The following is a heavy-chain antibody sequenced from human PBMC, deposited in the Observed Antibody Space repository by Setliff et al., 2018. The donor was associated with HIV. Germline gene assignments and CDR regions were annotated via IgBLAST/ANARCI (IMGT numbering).Heavy chain of an antibody. CDR2: ITSSGGTT. V-gene: IGHV3-23*01. CDR1: GFTFRKYD. J-gene: IGHJ4*02. Sequence: PGGSLRLSCRASGFTFRKYDMSWLRQAPGKGLEWVSAITSSGGTTYYADSVKGRFTVSRDNSKNTLYLQMNSLGAADTAVYYCAKNIAGVCYSGLDYWGQGALVTVSS. CDR3: AKNIAGVCYSGLDY. D-gene: IGHD2-15*01.